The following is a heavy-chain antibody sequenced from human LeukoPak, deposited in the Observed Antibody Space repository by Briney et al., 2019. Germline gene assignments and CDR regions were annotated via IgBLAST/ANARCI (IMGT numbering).Heavy chain of an antibody. CDR1: GFTFSSYA. CDR2: ISGSGGST. D-gene: IGHD4-17*01. CDR3: ARDLYGDYGVDV. J-gene: IGHJ6*02. Sequence: GGSLRLSCAASGFTFSSYAMSWVRQAPGKGLEWVSAISGSGGSTYYADSVKGRFTISRDNSKNMLYLQMNSLRAEDTDVYNCARDLYGDYGVDVWGQGTTVTVSS. V-gene: IGHV3-23*01.